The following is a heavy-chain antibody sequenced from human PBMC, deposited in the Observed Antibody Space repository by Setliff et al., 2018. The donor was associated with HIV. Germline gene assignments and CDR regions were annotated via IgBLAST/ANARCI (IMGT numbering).Heavy chain of an antibody. D-gene: IGHD2-15*01. CDR3: ARGRGRAPLSYYFDS. J-gene: IGHJ4*02. CDR2: VSYSGSV. Sequence: SETLSLTCTVPPGSISVYYWTWVRQPQGRGLEWVGYVSYSGSVSYNPSLNSRVTMSIDASRDQFSLKLNSVTVADTAIYYCARGRGRAPLSYYFDSWGQGRLVTVSS. V-gene: IGHV4-59*01. CDR1: PGSISVYY.